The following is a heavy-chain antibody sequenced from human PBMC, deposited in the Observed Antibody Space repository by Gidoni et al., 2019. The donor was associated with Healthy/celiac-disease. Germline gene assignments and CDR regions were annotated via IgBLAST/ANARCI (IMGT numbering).Heavy chain of an antibody. CDR3: ARASRVGATRGFDY. CDR1: GFPFSSYD. Sequence: EVPLVESGGGFVQPGGSLRLSCSSSGFPFSSYDMHWVRQATGKGLEWFSAIGTAGDKEYPGSVKGRLTISRENAKNSLYRQMNSLRDGETAVYYCARASRVGATRGFDYWGQGTLVTVSS. D-gene: IGHD1-26*01. J-gene: IGHJ4*02. CDR2: IGTAGDK. V-gene: IGHV3-13*01.